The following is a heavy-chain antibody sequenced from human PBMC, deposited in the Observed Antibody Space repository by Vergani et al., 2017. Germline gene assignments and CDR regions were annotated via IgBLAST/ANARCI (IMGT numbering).Heavy chain of an antibody. J-gene: IGHJ5*02. V-gene: IGHV4-30-4*08. CDR1: GGSISSGDYY. D-gene: IGHD4-17*01. Sequence: QVQLQESGPGLVKPSQTLSLPCTVSGGSISSGDYYWTWIRQSPGKGLEWIGYIYYTGSTYYNPSLKSRVTISVDTSKNQFSLRLSSVTAADTAVYFCARAPGGPMTSVPTGWFDPWGQGTLVTVSS. CDR3: ARAPGGPMTSVPTGWFDP. CDR2: IYYTGST.